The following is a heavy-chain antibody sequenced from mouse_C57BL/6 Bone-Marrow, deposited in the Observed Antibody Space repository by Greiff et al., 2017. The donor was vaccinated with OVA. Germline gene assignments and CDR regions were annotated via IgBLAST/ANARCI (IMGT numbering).Heavy chain of an antibody. J-gene: IGHJ2*01. D-gene: IGHD2-4*01. Sequence: VQLKQPGAELVKPGASVKLSCKASGYTFTSYWMHWVKQRPGQGLEWIGMIHPNSGSTNYNEKFKSKATLTVDKSSSTAYMQLSSLTSEDSAVYYCARSGFYYDYDDGDYWGQGTTLTVSS. CDR3: ARSGFYYDYDDGDY. CDR2: IHPNSGST. CDR1: GYTFTSYW. V-gene: IGHV1-64*01.